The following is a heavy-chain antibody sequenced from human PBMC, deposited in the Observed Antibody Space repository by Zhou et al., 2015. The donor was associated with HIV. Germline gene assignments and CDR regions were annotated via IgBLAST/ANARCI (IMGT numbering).Heavy chain of an antibody. V-gene: IGHV1-69*01. CDR1: GGTFSSYA. CDR3: ARGRRITMIVVVITDLDY. D-gene: IGHD3-22*01. CDR2: IIPIFGTA. J-gene: IGHJ4*02. Sequence: QVQLVQSGAEVKKPGSSVKVSCKASGGTFSSYAISWVRQAPGQGLEWMGGIIPIFGTANYAQKFQGRVTITADESTSTAYMELSSLRSEDTAVYYCARGRRITMIVVVITDLDYWGQGTLVTVSS.